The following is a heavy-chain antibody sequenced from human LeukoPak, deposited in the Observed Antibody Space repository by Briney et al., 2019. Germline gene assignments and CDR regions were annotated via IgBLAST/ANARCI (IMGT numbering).Heavy chain of an antibody. J-gene: IGHJ1*01. CDR2: IYPGDSDT. CDR1: GYRFTKQW. V-gene: IGHV5-51*01. Sequence: GESLKISCKGSGYRFTKQWIGWVRQMPGKGLEWMGIIYPGDSDTRYSPSFQGQVTISADKSINTAYLQWSSLKVSDTAMYYCARQGSSWPNEYFQHWGQGTLVTVSS. D-gene: IGHD6-13*01. CDR3: ARQGSSWPNEYFQH.